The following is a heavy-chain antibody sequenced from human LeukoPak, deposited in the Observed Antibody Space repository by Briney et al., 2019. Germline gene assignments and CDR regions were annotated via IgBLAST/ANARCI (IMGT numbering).Heavy chain of an antibody. V-gene: IGHV3-15*01. CDR1: GLIFHDAW. J-gene: IGHJ4*02. CDR2: VKRDTEGRAT. D-gene: IGHD7-27*01. CDR3: ANEAWGKGDY. Sequence: GGSLTLSCKASGLIFHDAWWVWVRQAPGKGLEWIARVKRDTEGRATDYAASVRGRFVISRDDSEYVVQLQMSSLKVEDTGVYFCANEAWGKGDYWGQGTPVTIST.